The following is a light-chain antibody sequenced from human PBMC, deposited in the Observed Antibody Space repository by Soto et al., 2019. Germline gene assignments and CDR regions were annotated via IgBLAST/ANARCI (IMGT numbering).Light chain of an antibody. CDR2: AAS. Sequence: IQMTQTPSPLYASKGDRVTITCRASQSISRYLNWYQQKPGKAPKLLIYAASSLQSGVPSRFSGSGSGTDFTLTISRLQPEDFATYYCQQSYSIPIPFGEGARLEV. J-gene: IGKJ5*01. CDR3: QQSYSIPIP. CDR1: QSISRY. V-gene: IGKV1-39*01.